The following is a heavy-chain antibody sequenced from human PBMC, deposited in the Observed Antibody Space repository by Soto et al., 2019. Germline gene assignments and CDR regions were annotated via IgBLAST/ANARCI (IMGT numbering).Heavy chain of an antibody. J-gene: IGHJ4*02. CDR1: GFSFSDYN. Sequence: GSLRLSCAASGFSFSDYNLGWIRQAPGKGLEWVSYISSSNSYTGYADSVKGRFTISRDNPQNSLYLQMNSLRAEDTAVYYCARCTWGMPNPLFDYWGQGALVPVSS. V-gene: IGHV3-11*03. CDR2: ISSSNSYT. D-gene: IGHD7-27*01. CDR3: ARCTWGMPNPLFDY.